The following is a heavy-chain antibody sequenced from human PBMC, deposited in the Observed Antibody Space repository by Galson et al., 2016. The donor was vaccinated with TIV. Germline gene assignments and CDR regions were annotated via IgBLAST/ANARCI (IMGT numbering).Heavy chain of an antibody. D-gene: IGHD4-17*01. CDR3: IREGSTVTMHHYFGMDV. J-gene: IGHJ6*02. V-gene: IGHV4-38-2*02. CDR2: IYESGTT. Sequence: SETLSLTCAVSGYSIKSGYFWGWIRQPPGKGLQWIGSIYESGTTYSNPSLKSRLTMSVDTSKNQFSLKLSSVTAADMAVYYCIREGSTVTMHHYFGMDVWGQGTSVTVSS. CDR1: GYSIKSGYF.